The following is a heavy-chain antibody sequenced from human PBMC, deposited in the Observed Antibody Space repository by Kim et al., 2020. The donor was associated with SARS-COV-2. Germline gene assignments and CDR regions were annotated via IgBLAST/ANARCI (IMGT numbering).Heavy chain of an antibody. CDR3: AKRQISAHPITINNWFDP. V-gene: IGHV3-23*01. CDR1: GSAFSSYD. D-gene: IGHD1-20*01. J-gene: IGHJ5*02. CDR2: ISGGATST. Sequence: GGSLRLSCAASGSAFSSYDMSWVRQAPGKGLEWVSSISGGATSTYYADSVKGRFTISRDNSKNTLYLQMNSLRAEYTAIYYCAKRQISAHPITINNWFDPWGQGTLVTVSS.